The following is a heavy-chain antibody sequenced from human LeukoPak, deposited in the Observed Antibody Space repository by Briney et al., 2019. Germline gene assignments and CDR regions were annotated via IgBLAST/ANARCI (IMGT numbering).Heavy chain of an antibody. CDR2: INLSGGST. V-gene: IGHV1-46*01. CDR3: ARGGVGATTYVWFDP. CDR1: GYTFTNYY. J-gene: IGHJ5*02. D-gene: IGHD1-26*01. Sequence: ASVKVSCKASGYTFTNYYIHWVRQAPGQGLECMGIINLSGGSTSYAQKFQGRVTMTRDMSTSTVYMELSSLRSEDTAVYYCARGGVGATTYVWFDPWGQGTLVTVSS.